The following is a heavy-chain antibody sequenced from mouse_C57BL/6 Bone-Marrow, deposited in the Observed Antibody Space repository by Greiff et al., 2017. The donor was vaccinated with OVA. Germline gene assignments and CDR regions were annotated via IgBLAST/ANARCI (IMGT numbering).Heavy chain of an antibody. D-gene: IGHD1-1*01. CDR2: IHPNSGST. CDR1: GYTFTSYW. CDR3: ARSRGSSPGDY. V-gene: IGHV1-64*01. Sequence: VQLQQPGAELVKPGASVKLSCKASGYTFTSYWMHWVKQRPGQGLEWIGMIHPNSGSTHYNEKFKSKATLTVDKSSSTAYMQLSSLTSEDSAVYYCARSRGSSPGDYWGQGTTLTVSS. J-gene: IGHJ2*01.